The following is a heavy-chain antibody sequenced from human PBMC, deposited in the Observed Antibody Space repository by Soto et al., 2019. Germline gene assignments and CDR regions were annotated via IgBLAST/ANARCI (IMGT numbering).Heavy chain of an antibody. CDR1: GFTVSSNY. CDR3: ARALRLTGYYVYHAD. Sequence: PGGSLRLSCAASGFTVSSNYMSWVRQAPGKGVEWVSVIYSGGATYYADSVKGRFTISRDNSKNTLSLQMNSLRAEDTAVYYCARALRLTGYYVYHADWGQGTLVTVSS. V-gene: IGHV3-66*01. CDR2: IYSGGAT. D-gene: IGHD3-9*01. J-gene: IGHJ4*02.